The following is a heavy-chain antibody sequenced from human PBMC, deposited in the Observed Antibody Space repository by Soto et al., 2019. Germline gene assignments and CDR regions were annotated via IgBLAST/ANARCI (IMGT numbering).Heavy chain of an antibody. CDR2: IYYSGSN. CDR3: ATQEVGGSYVYTFDP. Sequence: QLHLRESGPGLVKPSETLSLTCTVSGGSITSSSYYWGWIRQPPGKGLEWIGSIYYSGSNYYNPSLKSRVTIDTSKNQFSLKLSSVTAADTAVYYCATQEVGGSYVYTFDPWGQGTLVTVSS. V-gene: IGHV4-39*01. CDR1: GGSITSSSYY. J-gene: IGHJ5*02. D-gene: IGHD1-26*01.